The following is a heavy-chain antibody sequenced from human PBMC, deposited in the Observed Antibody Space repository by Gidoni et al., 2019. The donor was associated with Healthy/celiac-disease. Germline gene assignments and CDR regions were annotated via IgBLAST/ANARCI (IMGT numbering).Heavy chain of an antibody. D-gene: IGHD1-20*01. V-gene: IGHV5-51*01. CDR2: IYPGDSGT. Sequence: EVQLVQSGAEVKKPAESLKISGKGSGSSYTSYWIGWVRQMPGKGLEWMGIIYPGDSGTRYSPSFQGQVTISADKSISTAYLQWSSLKASDTAMYYCARRLMYNYYGMDVWSQGTTVTVSS. CDR1: GSSYTSYW. CDR3: ARRLMYNYYGMDV. J-gene: IGHJ6*02.